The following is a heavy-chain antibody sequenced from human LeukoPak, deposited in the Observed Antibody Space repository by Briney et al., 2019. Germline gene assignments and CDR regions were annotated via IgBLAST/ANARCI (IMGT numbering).Heavy chain of an antibody. V-gene: IGHV3-11*06. D-gene: IGHD3-22*01. Sequence: GGSLRLSCAASGFTFSDYYMSWIRQAPGKGLEWVSSISSSSSYIYYADSVKGRFTISRDNAKNSLYLQMNSLRAEDTAVYYCAGARIRGILGSSGPDSDYWGQGTLVTVSS. CDR2: ISSSSSYI. CDR1: GFTFSDYY. CDR3: AGARIRGILGSSGPDSDY. J-gene: IGHJ4*02.